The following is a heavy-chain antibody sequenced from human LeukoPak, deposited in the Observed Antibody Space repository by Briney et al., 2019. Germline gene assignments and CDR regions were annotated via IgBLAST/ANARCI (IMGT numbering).Heavy chain of an antibody. CDR3: VIVATTSNGY. V-gene: IGHV3-74*01. Sequence: GGSLRLSCAASGFTFSNYWMSWVRQAPGKGLVWVSRIDTSGTTTTYADSVKGRLTISRDNAKNTLYLQMNSLRAEDTAVYYCVIVATTSNGYWGQGTLVTVSS. J-gene: IGHJ4*02. CDR1: GFTFSNYW. CDR2: IDTSGTTT. D-gene: IGHD5-12*01.